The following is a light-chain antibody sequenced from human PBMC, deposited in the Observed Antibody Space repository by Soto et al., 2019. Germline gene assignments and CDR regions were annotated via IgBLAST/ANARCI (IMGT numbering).Light chain of an antibody. J-gene: IGKJ3*01. Sequence: DIQMTQTPSSLAAYVGETVIITCRASQTIKTYLNWYQQKPGKAPKVLIYAASTLQSGVPSRFSGSVSATDFTLTISSLQPEDSAIYYCQQTYSTFFTFGPGTNVDIK. CDR1: QTIKTY. CDR3: QQTYSTFFT. CDR2: AAS. V-gene: IGKV1-39*01.